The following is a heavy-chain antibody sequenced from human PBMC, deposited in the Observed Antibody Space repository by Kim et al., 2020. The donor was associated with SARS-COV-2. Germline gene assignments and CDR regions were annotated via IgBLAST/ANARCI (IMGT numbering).Heavy chain of an antibody. J-gene: IGHJ6*01. Sequence: SETLSLTCSVSGGSFSKFYWSWIRQSPGKGLEWIGYVYSSGTTNYNPSPKGRATMSLDTSASSFSLRLISVPAPDTAAYFCSTACLDQIAYYRQCYQYY. D-gene: IGHD3-10*01. V-gene: IGHV4-59*13. CDR3: STACLDQIAYYRQCYQYY. CDR1: GGSFSKFY. CDR2: VYSSGTT.